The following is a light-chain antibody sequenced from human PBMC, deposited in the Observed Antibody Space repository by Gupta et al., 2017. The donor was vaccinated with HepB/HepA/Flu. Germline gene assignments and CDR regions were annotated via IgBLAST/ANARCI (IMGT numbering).Light chain of an antibody. CDR2: AAS. V-gene: IGKV1-9*01. J-gene: IGKJ1*01. CDR3: QQVNNSPRT. Sequence: DIQLTQSPSFLSASVGDRVTITCRASQGIGSYLAWYQQRPGKALNLLIYAASTLQSGVPSRFSGSGSGTEFSLSISSLQPEDFATYYCQQVNNSPRTFGQGTKVEIK. CDR1: QGIGSY.